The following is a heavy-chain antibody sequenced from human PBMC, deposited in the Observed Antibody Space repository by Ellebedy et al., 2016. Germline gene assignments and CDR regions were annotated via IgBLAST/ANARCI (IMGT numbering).Heavy chain of an antibody. CDR3: VKDCSSLTCQRV. CDR2: INNDGSKL. CDR1: GFTFSAYW. Sequence: GESLKISXAASGFTFSAYWVYWVRQAPGKGLVWVSRINNDGSKLAYAESVKGRFTISRDNAKSTLYLQMNSLGPEDTAVYYCVKDCSSLTCQRVWGQGTTVTVSS. D-gene: IGHD2-2*01. V-gene: IGHV3-74*01. J-gene: IGHJ6*02.